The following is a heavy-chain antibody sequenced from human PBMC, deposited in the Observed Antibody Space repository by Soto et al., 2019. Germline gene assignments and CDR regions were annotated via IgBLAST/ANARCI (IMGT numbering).Heavy chain of an antibody. Sequence: ASVKVSCKASGYTFTSYDINWVRQATGQGLEWMGWMNPNSGNTGYAQKFQGRVTMTRNTSISTAYMELSSLRSEDTAVYYCARGKKSTYYDILTGDYKPSPFDYWGQGTLVTVSS. CDR1: GYTFTSYD. CDR3: ARGKKSTYYDILTGDYKPSPFDY. CDR2: MNPNSGNT. D-gene: IGHD3-9*01. J-gene: IGHJ4*02. V-gene: IGHV1-8*01.